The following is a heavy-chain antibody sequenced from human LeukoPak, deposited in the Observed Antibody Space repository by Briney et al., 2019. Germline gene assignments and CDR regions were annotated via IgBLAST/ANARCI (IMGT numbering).Heavy chain of an antibody. CDR3: ARGYIAAAGKNFDY. Sequence: ASVKVSCKASGYTFTSYDINWVRQATGQGLEWMGWMNPNSGNTGYAQKFQGRVTMTRNTSISTAYMELSSLRSEDTAVYYCARGYIAAAGKNFDYWGQGTLVTVSS. V-gene: IGHV1-8*01. J-gene: IGHJ4*02. CDR1: GYTFTSYD. CDR2: MNPNSGNT. D-gene: IGHD6-13*01.